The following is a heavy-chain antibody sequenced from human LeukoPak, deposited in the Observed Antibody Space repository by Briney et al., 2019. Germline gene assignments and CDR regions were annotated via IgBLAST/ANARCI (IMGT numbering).Heavy chain of an antibody. CDR3: AREQFLYFFDY. J-gene: IGHJ4*02. CDR1: GYSISSGYY. CDR2: IYHTGST. Sequence: SETLSLTCTVSGYSISSGYYWGWIRQPPGKGLEWIGSIYHTGSTYYSPSLKSRVTISVDTSKNQFSLKLNSVTAADTAMYYCAREQFLYFFDYWGQGVLVTVSS. D-gene: IGHD2/OR15-2a*01. V-gene: IGHV4-38-2*02.